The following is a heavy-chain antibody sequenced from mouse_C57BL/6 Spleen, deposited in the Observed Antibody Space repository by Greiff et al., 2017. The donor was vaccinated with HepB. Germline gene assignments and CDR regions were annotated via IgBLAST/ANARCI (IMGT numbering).Heavy chain of an antibody. CDR3: ARTYYGFDY. V-gene: IGHV1-82*01. D-gene: IGHD2-10*01. CDR1: GYAFSSSW. Sequence: QVQLQQSGPELVKPGASVKISCKASGYAFSSSWMNWVKQRPGKGLEWIGRIYPGDGDTTYNGKFKGKATLTADKSSSTAYMQLSSLTSEDSAVYFCARTYYGFDYWGQGTTLTVSS. J-gene: IGHJ2*01. CDR2: IYPGDGDT.